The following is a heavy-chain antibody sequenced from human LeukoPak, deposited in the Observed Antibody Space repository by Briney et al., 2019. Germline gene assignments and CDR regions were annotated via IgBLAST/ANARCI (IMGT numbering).Heavy chain of an antibody. V-gene: IGHV3-33*01. D-gene: IGHD4-17*01. CDR3: ARDYGDYEGYYYYGMDV. CDR2: IWYDGSNK. CDR1: GFTFSSYG. Sequence: PGGSLRLSCAACGFTFSSYGMHWVRQAPGKGMEWVAVIWYDGSNKYYADSVKGRFTISRDNSKNTLYLQMNSLRAEDTAVYYCARDYGDYEGYYYYGMDVWGQGTTVTVSS. J-gene: IGHJ6*02.